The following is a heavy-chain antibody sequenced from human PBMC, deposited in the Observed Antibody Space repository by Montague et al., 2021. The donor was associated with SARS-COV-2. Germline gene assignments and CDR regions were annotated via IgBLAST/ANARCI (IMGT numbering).Heavy chain of an antibody. V-gene: IGHV4-39*07. J-gene: IGHJ4*02. CDR1: GGSISSSSYY. CDR3: ARGWFPPMLVVVIRGPFDY. D-gene: IGHD3-22*01. Sequence: SETLSLTCTVSGGSISSSSYYWGWIRQPPGKGLEWIETIYYSGSTYYNPSLKSRVTISVDTSKNQFSLKLSSVTAADTAVYYCARGWFPPMLVVVIRGPFDYWGQGALVTVSS. CDR2: IYYSGST.